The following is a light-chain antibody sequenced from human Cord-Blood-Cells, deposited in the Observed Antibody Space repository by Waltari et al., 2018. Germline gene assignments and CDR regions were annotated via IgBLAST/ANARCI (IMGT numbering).Light chain of an antibody. Sequence: QSALTQPASVSGSPGQSITISCTGTSSDDGGYNYVSWYQQHPGKAPKLMIYEVSNRPSGFSNRFSGSKSGNTASLTICGLQAEDEADYYCSSYTSSSTYVFGTGTKVTVL. CDR3: SSYTSSSTYV. J-gene: IGLJ1*01. CDR2: EVS. CDR1: SSDDGGYNY. V-gene: IGLV2-14*01.